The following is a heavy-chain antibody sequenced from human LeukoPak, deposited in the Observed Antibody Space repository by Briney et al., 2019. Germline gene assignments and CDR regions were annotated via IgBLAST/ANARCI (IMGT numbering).Heavy chain of an antibody. Sequence: GGSLRLSCAASGFTFSSYAMSWVRQAPGRGLEWVSAISGSGGSTYYADSVKGRFTISRDNAKNSLYLQMNSLRAEDTAVYYCARDPPSFQHWGQGTPVTVSS. CDR1: GFTFSSYA. J-gene: IGHJ1*01. CDR2: ISGSGGST. V-gene: IGHV3-23*01. CDR3: ARDPPSFQH.